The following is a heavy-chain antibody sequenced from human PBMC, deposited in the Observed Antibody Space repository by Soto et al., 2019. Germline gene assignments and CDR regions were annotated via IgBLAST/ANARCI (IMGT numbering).Heavy chain of an antibody. CDR2: IKQDGSEK. J-gene: IGHJ6*02. V-gene: IGHV3-7*05. CDR1: GFTFSSYW. CDR3: ASRVITMVRGVYYYYDMDV. D-gene: IGHD3-10*01. Sequence: EVQLVESGGGLVQPGGSLRLSCAASGFTFSSYWMSWVRQAPGKGLEWVANIKQDGSEKYYVDSVKGRLPISRDNAKNSVYLQMNSLRAEDTAVYYCASRVITMVRGVYYYYDMDVWGQGTTVTVSS.